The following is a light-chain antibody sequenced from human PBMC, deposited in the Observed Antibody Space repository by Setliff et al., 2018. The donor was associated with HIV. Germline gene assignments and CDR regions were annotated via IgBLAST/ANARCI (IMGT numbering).Light chain of an antibody. Sequence: SYELTQPPSVSVAPGKTARITCGGNNIGSKSVHWYQQKPGQAPVLVVYDDNDRPSGIPERFSGSNSGNTATLTISRVEAGDEADYYCQVWDTSNDHHVFGTGTKVTVL. CDR2: DDN. V-gene: IGLV3-21*03. CDR1: NIGSKS. CDR3: QVWDTSNDHHV. J-gene: IGLJ1*01.